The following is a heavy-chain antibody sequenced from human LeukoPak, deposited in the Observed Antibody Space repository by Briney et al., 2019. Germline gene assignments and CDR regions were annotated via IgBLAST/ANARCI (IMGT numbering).Heavy chain of an antibody. CDR1: GGSLSSSNW. CDR2: IYHSGST. Sequence: PSETLSLTCAVSGGSLSSSNWWSWVRQPPGKGLEWIGEIYHSGSTNYNPSLKSRVTISVDKSKNQFSLKLSSVTAADTAVYYCAREGPAVAGNPDAFDIWGQGTMVTVSS. J-gene: IGHJ3*02. D-gene: IGHD6-19*01. V-gene: IGHV4-4*02. CDR3: AREGPAVAGNPDAFDI.